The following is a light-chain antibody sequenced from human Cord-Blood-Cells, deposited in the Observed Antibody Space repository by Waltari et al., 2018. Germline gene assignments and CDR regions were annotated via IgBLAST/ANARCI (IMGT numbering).Light chain of an antibody. CDR3: CSYAGSYTFYV. CDR2: EVS. CDR1: SSYVGGYNY. J-gene: IGLJ1*01. Sequence: QSALTQPRSVSGSPGQSVTISCTGTSSYVGGYNYVSWYQQHPGKAPKLWIYEVSNQPSGVPDRFSGSKSGNTASLTISGLQAEDEADYYCCSYAGSYTFYVFGTGTKVTVL. V-gene: IGLV2-11*01.